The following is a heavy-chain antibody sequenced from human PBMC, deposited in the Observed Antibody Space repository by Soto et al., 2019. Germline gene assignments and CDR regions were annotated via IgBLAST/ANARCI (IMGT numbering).Heavy chain of an antibody. CDR1: GFTFSSYW. CDR3: ARDAAYCSGGSCYEDY. Sequence: GGSLRLSCAASGFTFSSYWMSWVRQAPGKGLEWVANIKQDGSEKYYVDSVKGRFTISRDNAKNSLYLQMNSLRAEDTAVYYCARDAAYCSGGSCYEDYWGQGTLVTVSS. V-gene: IGHV3-7*01. CDR2: IKQDGSEK. J-gene: IGHJ4*02. D-gene: IGHD2-15*01.